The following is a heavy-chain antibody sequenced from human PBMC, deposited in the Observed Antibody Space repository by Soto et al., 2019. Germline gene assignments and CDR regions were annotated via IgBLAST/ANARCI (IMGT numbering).Heavy chain of an antibody. J-gene: IGHJ4*02. Sequence: EVQLVESGGGLVKPGGSLRLSCAASGFTFSSYSMNWVRQVPGKGLEWVSAISSSSSYIYYADSVKGRFTISRDNAKNALYLQMNSLRAEDSAVYYCARLGAGTSDYWGQGTMVTVSS. D-gene: IGHD6-13*01. CDR3: ARLGAGTSDY. CDR2: ISSSSSYI. CDR1: GFTFSSYS. V-gene: IGHV3-21*01.